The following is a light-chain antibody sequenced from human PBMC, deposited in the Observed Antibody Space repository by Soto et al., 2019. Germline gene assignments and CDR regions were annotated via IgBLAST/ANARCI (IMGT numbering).Light chain of an antibody. CDR1: QDIRNS. V-gene: IGKV1-33*01. J-gene: IGKJ5*01. CDR2: DAS. CDR3: QHYENIVT. Sequence: IQMTQSPSCLSASVVDIVTITFQASQDIRNSLNWYQQKPGTAPXXLIYDASNLETGVPSRFSGSGSGTDFSFSISSMKPEDIATYDCQHYENIVTFGQGTRLEIK.